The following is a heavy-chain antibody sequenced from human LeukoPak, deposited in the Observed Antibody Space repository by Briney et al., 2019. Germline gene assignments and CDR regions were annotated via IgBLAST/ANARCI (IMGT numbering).Heavy chain of an antibody. CDR3: ARVWDGYCSGGSYSDSNWFDP. CDR1: GGSISSGSYY. J-gene: IGHJ5*02. CDR2: IYTSGST. V-gene: IGHV4-61*02. D-gene: IGHD2-15*01. Sequence: SQTLSLTCTVSGGSISSGSYYWSWIRQPAGKGLEWIGRIYTSGSTNYNPSLKSRVTISVDTSKNQFSLKLSSVTAADTAVYYCARVWDGYCSGGSYSDSNWFDPWGQGTLVAVSS.